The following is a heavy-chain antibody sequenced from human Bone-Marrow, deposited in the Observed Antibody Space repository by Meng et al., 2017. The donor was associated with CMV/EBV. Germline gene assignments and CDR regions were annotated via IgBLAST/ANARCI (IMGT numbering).Heavy chain of an antibody. J-gene: IGHJ6*02. CDR3: ARETCSSTSCYTDYYYGMDV. CDR2: INPSGGST. V-gene: IGHV1-46*01. D-gene: IGHD2-2*02. CDR1: GYTFISYY. Sequence: ASVKVSCKTSGYTFISYYMHWVRQAPGQGLEWMGIINPSGGSTSYAQKFQGRVTMTRDTSTSTVYMELSSLRSEDTAVYYCARETCSSTSCYTDYYYGMDVWGQRTTVTVSS.